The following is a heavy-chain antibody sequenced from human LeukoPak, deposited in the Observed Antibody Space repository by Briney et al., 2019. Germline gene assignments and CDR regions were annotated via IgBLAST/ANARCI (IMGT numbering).Heavy chain of an antibody. CDR2: MNPNSGNT. V-gene: IGHV1-8*01. Sequence: GASVKVSCKASGYTFTSYDINWVRQATGQGLEWMGWMNPNSGNTGYAQKFQGRVTMTRNTSISTAYMELSSLRSEDTAVYYCARAGLEYQRKSRWFDPWGQGTLVTVSS. J-gene: IGHJ5*02. D-gene: IGHD2-2*01. CDR3: ARAGLEYQRKSRWFDP. CDR1: GYTFTSYD.